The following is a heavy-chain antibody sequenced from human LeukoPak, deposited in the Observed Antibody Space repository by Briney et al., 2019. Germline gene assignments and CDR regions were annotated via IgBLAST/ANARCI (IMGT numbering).Heavy chain of an antibody. CDR3: ASDEGNYFDY. J-gene: IGHJ4*02. CDR2: ISRNSTYI. Sequence: GGSLRLSCAASGFTFSSYIMNWVRQAQGKGLEWVASISRNSTYIHYADSVKGRFTISRDNARNSLFLQMNSLRAEDTAIYYCASDEGNYFDYWGQGTLVTVSS. CDR1: GFTFSSYI. V-gene: IGHV3-21*01.